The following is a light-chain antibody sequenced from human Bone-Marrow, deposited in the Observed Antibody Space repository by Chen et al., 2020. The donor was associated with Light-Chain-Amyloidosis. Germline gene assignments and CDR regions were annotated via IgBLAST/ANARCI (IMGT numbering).Light chain of an antibody. V-gene: IGKV1-5*03. CDR1: QSLDNW. CDR2: KAP. Sequence: DIQMTQSPSTLSASVGDSVTITCRGSQSLDNWLAWYQQKPGKAPKLLIYKAPTLVSGVPSRFSGRGSGTEFTLTISSLQPDDFATYYCQQYNTRSITFGQGTRLEIK. CDR3: QQYNTRSIT. J-gene: IGKJ5*01.